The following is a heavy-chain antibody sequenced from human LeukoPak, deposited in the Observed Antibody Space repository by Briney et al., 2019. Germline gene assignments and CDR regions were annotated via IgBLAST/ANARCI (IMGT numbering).Heavy chain of an antibody. Sequence: GGSLRLSCAASGFTFDDYGMSWVRHAPGKGLEWVSGINWNGGSTGYADSVKGRFTISRDNAKNSLYLQMNSLRAEDTALYYCARDDSSSWYKDAFDIWGQGTMVTVSS. CDR1: GFTFDDYG. V-gene: IGHV3-20*04. J-gene: IGHJ3*02. D-gene: IGHD6-13*01. CDR3: ARDDSSSWYKDAFDI. CDR2: INWNGGST.